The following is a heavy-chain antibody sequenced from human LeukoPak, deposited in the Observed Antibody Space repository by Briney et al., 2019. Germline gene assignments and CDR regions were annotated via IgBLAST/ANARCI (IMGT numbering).Heavy chain of an antibody. J-gene: IGHJ6*03. CDR3: ARGRELLAYYYYYMDV. V-gene: IGHV4-39*01. D-gene: IGHD1-26*01. Sequence: SETLSLTCTVSGGSISSSSYYWGWIRQPPGKGLEWTGSIYYSGSTYYNPSLKSRVTISVDTSKNQFSLKLSSVTAADTAVYYCARGRELLAYYYYYMDVWGKGTTVTISS. CDR2: IYYSGST. CDR1: GGSISSSSYY.